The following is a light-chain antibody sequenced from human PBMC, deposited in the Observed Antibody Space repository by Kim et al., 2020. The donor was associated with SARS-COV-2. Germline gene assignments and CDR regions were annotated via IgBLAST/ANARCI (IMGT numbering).Light chain of an antibody. CDR3: QQYGSSPT. Sequence: LSPGERRTLSCRATQGVSSSPLAWYQHRPGQAPRLLIFGASSRATGIPDRFSGSGSGTDFTLTVTSLEPEDFAVYYCQQYGSSPTFGGGTKVDIK. V-gene: IGKV3-20*01. J-gene: IGKJ4*01. CDR2: GAS. CDR1: QGVSSSP.